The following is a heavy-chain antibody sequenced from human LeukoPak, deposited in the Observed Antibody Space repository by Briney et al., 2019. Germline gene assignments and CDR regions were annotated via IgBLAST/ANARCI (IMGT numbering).Heavy chain of an antibody. J-gene: IGHJ4*02. CDR2: IYHGGST. CDR1: GYSISSGYY. V-gene: IGHV4-38-2*02. D-gene: IGHD6-13*01. Sequence: SETLSLTCTVSGYSISSGYYWGWIRQPPGKGLEWIGNIYHGGSTYYNPSLKSRVTMSGDTSKNQFSLNLSPVTAADTAVYYCARVTSSSWFEGYFDYWGQGTLVTVSS. CDR3: ARVTSSSWFEGYFDY.